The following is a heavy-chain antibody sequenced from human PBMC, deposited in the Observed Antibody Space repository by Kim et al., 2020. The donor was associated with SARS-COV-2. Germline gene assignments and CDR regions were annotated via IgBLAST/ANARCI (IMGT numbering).Heavy chain of an antibody. D-gene: IGHD3-3*01. V-gene: IGHV3-30*04. CDR3: AGDSGYFCSGYYYDY. Sequence: GGSLRLSCPASGFTFSRYALHWVRQAPGKVLEWVAALSYDGRNKYYAESVKGRFTISRDNSTNTLYLQMNSLRAEDRTVYYCAGDSGYFCSGYYYDYWGKGTLVTVSS. J-gene: IGHJ4*02. CDR1: GFTFSRYA. CDR2: LSYDGRNK.